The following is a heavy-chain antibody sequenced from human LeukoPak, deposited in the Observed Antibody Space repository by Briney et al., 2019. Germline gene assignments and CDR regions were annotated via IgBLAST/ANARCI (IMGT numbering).Heavy chain of an antibody. J-gene: IGHJ6*04. D-gene: IGHD3-9*01. CDR1: GGSISSSSYY. CDR2: IYYSGST. Sequence: KTSETLSLTCTVSGGSISSSSYYWGWIRQPPGKGLEWIGSIYYSGSTYYNPSLKSRVTISVDTSKNQFSLKLSSVTAADTAVYYCARHAAFHYDILTGYYDVWGKGTTVTVSS. V-gene: IGHV4-39*01. CDR3: ARHAAFHYDILTGYYDV.